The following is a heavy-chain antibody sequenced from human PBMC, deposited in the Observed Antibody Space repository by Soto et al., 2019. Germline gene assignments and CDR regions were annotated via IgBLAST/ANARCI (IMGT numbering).Heavy chain of an antibody. CDR2: ITNNGGST. Sequence: GGSLRLSCAASGFTFSSYAMHWVRQAPGKGLEYASAITNNGGSTYYANSVKGRFTISRDNSKNTLSLQMGSLRAEDMAVYYCAKADNGGDYHYLGQGT. J-gene: IGHJ4*02. D-gene: IGHD2-21*02. V-gene: IGHV3-64*01. CDR3: AKADNGGDYHY. CDR1: GFTFSSYA.